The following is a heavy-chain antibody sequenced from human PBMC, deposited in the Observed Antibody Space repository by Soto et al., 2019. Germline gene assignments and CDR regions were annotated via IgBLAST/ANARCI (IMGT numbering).Heavy chain of an antibody. J-gene: IGHJ4*02. CDR1: GFPFTSYG. Sequence: QVQLVESGGGVVQPGRSLRLSCAASGFPFTSYGMHWVRQAPGKGLEWVAAMSNDGSNKYCVDSVKGRFTITRDNSKNTLYLQMNSLRAEDTAVYYCAKEGLSTAARQGVFDYWGQGTLVTVSS. V-gene: IGHV3-30*18. CDR3: AKEGLSTAARQGVFDY. D-gene: IGHD6-6*01. CDR2: MSNDGSNK.